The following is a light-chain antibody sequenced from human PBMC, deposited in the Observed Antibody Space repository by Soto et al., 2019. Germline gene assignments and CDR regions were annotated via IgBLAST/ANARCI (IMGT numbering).Light chain of an antibody. CDR3: QHYGNSLFT. V-gene: IGKV3-20*01. J-gene: IGKJ3*01. Sequence: IILTQSPGTVSLSPGERATFSCRASQSVTTSFLAWYQQKPGQAPRLLIYDVSNSATGIPDRFIGSGSGIDFTLTNNRLQPEDFAVYYCQHYGNSLFTFGPGTKVEMK. CDR1: QSVTTSF. CDR2: DVS.